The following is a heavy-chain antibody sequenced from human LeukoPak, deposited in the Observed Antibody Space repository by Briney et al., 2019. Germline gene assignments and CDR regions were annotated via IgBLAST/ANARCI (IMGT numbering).Heavy chain of an antibody. Sequence: PSETLSLTCAVYGGSFSGYYWSWIRQPPGKGLEWIGEINHSGSTNYNPSLKSRVTISVDTSKNQFSLKLSSATAADTAVYYCARGSHDYDFWSGYYAHYMDAWGKGTTVTVSS. CDR3: ARGSHDYDFWSGYYAHYMDA. D-gene: IGHD3-3*01. V-gene: IGHV4-34*01. CDR2: INHSGST. J-gene: IGHJ6*03. CDR1: GGSFSGYY.